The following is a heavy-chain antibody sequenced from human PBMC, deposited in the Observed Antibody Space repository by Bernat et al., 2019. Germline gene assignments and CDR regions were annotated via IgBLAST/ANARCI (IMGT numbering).Heavy chain of an antibody. V-gene: IGHV3-21*01. CDR3: ARPPGPGTDY. D-gene: IGHD1-1*01. Sequence: EVQLVESGGGLVKPGGSLRLSCAASGFTFSSYSMNWVRQAPGKGLEWVSSISSSSSYIYYADSLKGRFTISRDNDKNSLYLQMNSLRAEDTAVYYCARPPGPGTDYWGQGTLVTVSS. CDR2: ISSSSSYI. CDR1: GFTFSSYS. J-gene: IGHJ4*02.